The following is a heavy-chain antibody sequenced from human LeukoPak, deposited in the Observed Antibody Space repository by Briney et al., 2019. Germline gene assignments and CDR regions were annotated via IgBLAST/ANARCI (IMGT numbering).Heavy chain of an antibody. CDR1: GFTFSSYA. J-gene: IGHJ4*02. CDR3: ARHGYSSGWYIDY. D-gene: IGHD6-19*01. V-gene: IGHV3-23*01. Sequence: GGSLRLSCAASGFTFSSYAMSWVRQAPGKGLEWVSAISGSGGSTYYADSVKGRFTISRDNSKNTLYLQMNSLRAEDTAVYYCARHGYSSGWYIDYWGQGTLVTVSS. CDR2: ISGSGGST.